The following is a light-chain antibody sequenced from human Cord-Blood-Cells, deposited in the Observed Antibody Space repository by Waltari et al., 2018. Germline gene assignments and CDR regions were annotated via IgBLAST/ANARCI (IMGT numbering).Light chain of an antibody. CDR1: QSISSY. CDR2: AAS. V-gene: IGKV1-39*01. CDR3: QQSYSTLWT. Sequence: DIQMTQSPSSLSASVGDRVTITYRASQSISSYLNWYQQKPGKATKLLIYAASSLQSGVPSRFSGSGSGTDFTLTISSLQPEDFATYYCQQSYSTLWTFGQGTKVEIK. J-gene: IGKJ1*01.